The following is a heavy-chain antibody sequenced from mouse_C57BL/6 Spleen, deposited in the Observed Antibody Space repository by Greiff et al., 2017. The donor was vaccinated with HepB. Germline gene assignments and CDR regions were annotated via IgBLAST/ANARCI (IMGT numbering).Heavy chain of an antibody. V-gene: IGHV1-82*01. Sequence: QVQLKESGPELVKPGASVKISCKASGYAFSSSWMNWVKQRPGKGLEWIGRIYPGDGDTNYNGKFKGKATLTADKSSSTAYMQLSSLTSEDSAVYFCARERVYYGSPFAYWGQGTVVTVSA. CDR1: GYAFSSSW. J-gene: IGHJ3*01. CDR3: ARERVYYGSPFAY. D-gene: IGHD1-1*01. CDR2: IYPGDGDT.